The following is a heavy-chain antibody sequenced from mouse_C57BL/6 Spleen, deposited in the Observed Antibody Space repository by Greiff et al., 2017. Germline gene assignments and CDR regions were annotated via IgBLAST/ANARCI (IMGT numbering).Heavy chain of an antibody. CDR2: INPGSGGT. J-gene: IGHJ2*02. Sequence: VQLQQSGAELVRPGTSVKVSCTASGYAFTNYLIEWVKQRPGQGLEWIGVINPGSGGTNYNEKFKGKATLTADKSSSTAYMPLSRLTLETYAVYFCARSNYGSSLDYWGQGTSLTVSS. D-gene: IGHD1-1*01. CDR3: ARSNYGSSLDY. V-gene: IGHV1-54*01. CDR1: GYAFTNYL.